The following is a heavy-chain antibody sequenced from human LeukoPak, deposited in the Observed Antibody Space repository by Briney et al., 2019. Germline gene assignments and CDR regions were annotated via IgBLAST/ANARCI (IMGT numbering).Heavy chain of an antibody. Sequence: PGGSLRLSCTASRLTFSSYSLDWVRQATGNGLGWGSSYTTSSNTYYADSGKGRSYNSRDNARNSLTLQMNSLRAEDTAVYLCGRSHNGFSWGQGTLVTVSS. CDR1: RLTFSSYS. D-gene: IGHD1-1*01. J-gene: IGHJ4*02. V-gene: IGHV3-21*01. CDR3: GRSHNGFS. CDR2: YTTSSNT.